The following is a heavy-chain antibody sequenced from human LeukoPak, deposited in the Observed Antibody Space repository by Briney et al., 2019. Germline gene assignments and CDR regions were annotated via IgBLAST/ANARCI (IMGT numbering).Heavy chain of an antibody. CDR2: IYRSGST. D-gene: IGHD3-16*01. CDR1: GGSISDYN. J-gene: IGHJ4*02. CDR3: ARGLWPVDY. V-gene: IGHV4-59*01. Sequence: SETLSLTCTVSGGSISDYNWSWIRQPPGRGPEWIGYIYRSGSTNYNPSLKSRVTISVDTSKNQFSLRLSSVTAADTAVYYCARGLWPVDYWGQGTLVTVSS.